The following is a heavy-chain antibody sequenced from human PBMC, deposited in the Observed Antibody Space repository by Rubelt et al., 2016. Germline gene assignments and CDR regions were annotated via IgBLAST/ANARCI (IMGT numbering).Heavy chain of an antibody. J-gene: IGHJ4*02. Sequence: QVQLQESGPGLVKPSETLSLTCSVSGSSISSDYYWGWIRQPPGKGLEWIGSIYYSGATRSNPSLQSRVTISIDAPKNQFSLKLTSGTAADTAVYYCARGPSYYDFWSGPQGYWGQGTLVTVSS. CDR1: GSSISSDYY. V-gene: IGHV4-38-2*02. CDR2: IYYSGAT. CDR3: ARGPSYYDFWSGPQGY. D-gene: IGHD3-3*01.